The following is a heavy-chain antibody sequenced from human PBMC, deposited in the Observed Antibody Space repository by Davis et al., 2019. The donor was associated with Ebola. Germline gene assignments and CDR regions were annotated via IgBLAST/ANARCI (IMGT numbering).Heavy chain of an antibody. Sequence: MPGGSLRLSCAVHGGSFSDYYWNWGRQPPGRGLEWIGEINHSGSTNYSPSLKSRVTISVDTSKNQFSLKISSVTAADTAVYYCARVVQRVVRLDSWGQGTLVTVSS. J-gene: IGHJ5*01. V-gene: IGHV4-34*01. CDR1: GGSFSDYY. CDR2: INHSGST. CDR3: ARVVQRVVRLDS. D-gene: IGHD6-25*01.